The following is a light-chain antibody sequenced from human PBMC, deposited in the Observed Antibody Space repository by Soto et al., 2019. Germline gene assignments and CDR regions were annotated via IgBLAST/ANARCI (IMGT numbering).Light chain of an antibody. CDR1: QGIKNY. CDR3: QEHKGVPLT. CDR2: AAS. J-gene: IGKJ4*01. Sequence: DIQMTQSPSSLSASVGDRVTITCRASQGIKNYLAWYQQKPGKVPKLLIYAASTLQSGVPSRFSGSGYGTDFSLTISGLQPEDVASYYCQEHKGVPLTFGGGTKVEIK. V-gene: IGKV1-27*01.